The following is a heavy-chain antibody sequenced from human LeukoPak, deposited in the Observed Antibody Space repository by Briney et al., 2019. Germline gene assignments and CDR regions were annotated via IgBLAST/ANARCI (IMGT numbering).Heavy chain of an antibody. D-gene: IGHD3-16*01. CDR2: ISSRSSNI. CDR3: ARIPGGYYYAMDV. Sequence: GGSLRLSCAASGFTFSSYAMNWVRQAPGKGLEWVSYISSRSSNIYYADSVKGRFTISRDNAKNSLYLQMNSLRDEDTAVYYCARIPGGYYYAMDVWGQGTTVTVSS. CDR1: GFTFSSYA. J-gene: IGHJ6*02. V-gene: IGHV3-48*02.